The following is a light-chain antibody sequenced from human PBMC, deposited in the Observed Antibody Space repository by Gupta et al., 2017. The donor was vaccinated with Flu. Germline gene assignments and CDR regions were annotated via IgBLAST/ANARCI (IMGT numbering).Light chain of an antibody. CDR3: QHSYSPPYT. Sequence: GDRVTITCRASQNINSHIYEYKCEPGKAPRLLIYATSNLPSGVPSRFSGSGSGTDFILTISSLQPEDFATYFCQHSYSPPYTFGQGTKVDI. CDR1: QNINSH. J-gene: IGKJ2*01. CDR2: ATS. V-gene: IGKV1-39*01.